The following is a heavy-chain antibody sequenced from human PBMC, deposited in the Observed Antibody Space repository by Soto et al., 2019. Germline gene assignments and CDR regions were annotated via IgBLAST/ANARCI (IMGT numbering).Heavy chain of an antibody. J-gene: IGHJ4*02. D-gene: IGHD2-15*01. CDR1: GYTFTNYW. V-gene: IGHV5-51*01. CDR3: ARHPCSGGSCYSPFDY. Sequence: GESLKISCRGSGYTFTNYWIGWVRQMPGKGLEWMGIIYPGDSRTRYSPSFQGQVTISVDKSTSTAYLQWSSLKASDTAMYYCARHPCSGGSCYSPFDYWGQGTLVTVSS. CDR2: IYPGDSRT.